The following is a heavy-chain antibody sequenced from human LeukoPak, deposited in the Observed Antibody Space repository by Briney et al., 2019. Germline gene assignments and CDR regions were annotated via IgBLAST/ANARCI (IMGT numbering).Heavy chain of an antibody. CDR3: ARSTYGDYAREYFHH. D-gene: IGHD4-17*01. J-gene: IGHJ1*01. CDR1: GGTFSSYA. V-gene: IGHV1-69*13. Sequence: ASVKVSCKASGGTFSSYAISWVRQAPGQGLEWMGGIIPIFGTANYAQKFQGRVTITADESTSTAYMELSSLRSEDTAAFYCARSTYGDYAREYFHHWGQGTLVTVSS. CDR2: IIPIFGTA.